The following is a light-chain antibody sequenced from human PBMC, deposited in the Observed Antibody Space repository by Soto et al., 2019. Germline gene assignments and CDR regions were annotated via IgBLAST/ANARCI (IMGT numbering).Light chain of an antibody. J-gene: IGKJ2*01. V-gene: IGKV1D-12*01. Sequence: DIPMTQSPSSVSASVGDRVTITCRASQGIKNWLAWYQQKAGKAPKLLIYAASSLQGEVPSRFSGRGSGTDFTLTISSLQPEDFATYYCQQTDSFPYTFGQGTKLEIK. CDR3: QQTDSFPYT. CDR1: QGIKNW. CDR2: AAS.